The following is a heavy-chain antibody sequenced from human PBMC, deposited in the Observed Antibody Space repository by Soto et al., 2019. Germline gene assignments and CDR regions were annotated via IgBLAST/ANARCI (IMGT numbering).Heavy chain of an antibody. V-gene: IGHV4-39*03. Sequence: PSETLSLTCTVSGGSIISSNYYWGWIRQPPGKGLEWIGSMYYSGSTYYNPSLKSRVTISVDTSKNQFSLKLSSVTAADTAVYYCTRVRLGSSRSSDYWGQGILVTVSS. CDR1: GGSIISSNYY. D-gene: IGHD6-19*01. CDR3: TRVRLGSSRSSDY. CDR2: MYYSGST. J-gene: IGHJ4*02.